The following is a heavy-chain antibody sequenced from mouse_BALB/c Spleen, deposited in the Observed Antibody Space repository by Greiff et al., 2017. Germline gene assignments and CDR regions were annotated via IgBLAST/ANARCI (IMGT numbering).Heavy chain of an antibody. D-gene: IGHD2-4*01. CDR2: IRNKANGYTT. J-gene: IGHJ3*01. CDR1: GFTFTDYY. Sequence: DVKLVESGGGLVQPGGSLRLSCATSGFTFTDYYMSWVRQPPGKALEWLGFIRNKANGYTTEYSASVKGRFTISRDNSQSILYLQMNTLRAEDSATYYCARDDYDWFAYWGQGTLVTVSA. V-gene: IGHV7-3*02. CDR3: ARDDYDWFAY.